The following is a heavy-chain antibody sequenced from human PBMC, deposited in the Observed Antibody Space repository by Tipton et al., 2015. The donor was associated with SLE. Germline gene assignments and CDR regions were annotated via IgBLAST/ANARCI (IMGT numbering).Heavy chain of an antibody. Sequence: LRLSCTLSGGSVGSGTYYWTWIRQPAGKGLEWIGRIYTSGTTHYNPSLKSRVTISMDTSKNHFSLQLISVTAADTAVYYCARLSERAFDYWGQGTLVTVSS. J-gene: IGHJ4*02. D-gene: IGHD2-2*01. CDR3: ARLSERAFDY. V-gene: IGHV4-61*02. CDR1: GGSVGSGTYY. CDR2: IYTSGTT.